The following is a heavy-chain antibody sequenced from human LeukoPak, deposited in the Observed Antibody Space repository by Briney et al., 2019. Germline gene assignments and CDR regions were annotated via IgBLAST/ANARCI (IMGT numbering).Heavy chain of an antibody. CDR1: GFIFSDYY. CDR3: ARDLWWYYGSGSPSDY. J-gene: IGHJ4*02. D-gene: IGHD3-10*01. CDR2: ISSGGSTI. V-gene: IGHV3-11*04. Sequence: PGGSLRLSCAASGFIFSDYYMSWIRQAPGKGLEWVSYISSGGSTIYYADSVKGRFTISRDNAKNSLYLQMNSLRAEDTAVYYCARDLWWYYGSGSPSDYWGQGTLVTVSS.